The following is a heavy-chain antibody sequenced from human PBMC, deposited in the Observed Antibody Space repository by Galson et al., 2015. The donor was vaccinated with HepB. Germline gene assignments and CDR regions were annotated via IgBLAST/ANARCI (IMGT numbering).Heavy chain of an antibody. J-gene: IGHJ6*02. CDR1: GDTFRSYRSYG. CDR3: ARDEDNDILTGYRPDGMDV. D-gene: IGHD3-9*01. CDR2: IIPTFDTP. V-gene: IGHV1-69*13. Sequence: SVKVSCKASGDTFRSYRSYGISWVRQAPGQGLEWMGGIIPTFDTPEYAQKFKGRVTITADESTSTVYMEMSSLRSEDTAVYYCARDEDNDILTGYRPDGMDVWGQGTTVTVS.